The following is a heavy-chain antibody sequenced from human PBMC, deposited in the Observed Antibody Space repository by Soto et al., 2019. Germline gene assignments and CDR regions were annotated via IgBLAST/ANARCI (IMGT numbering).Heavy chain of an antibody. V-gene: IGHV3-30*18. D-gene: IGHD3-10*01. CDR1: GFTFSSYG. CDR3: AKDRLYYYGPLGYYGMDV. Sequence: PGGSLRLSCAASGFTFSSYGMHWVRQAPGKGLEWVAVISYDGSNKYYADSVKGRFTISRDNSKNTLYLQMNSLRAEDTAVYYCAKDRLYYYGPLGYYGMDVWCQGTTVTVSS. CDR2: ISYDGSNK. J-gene: IGHJ6*02.